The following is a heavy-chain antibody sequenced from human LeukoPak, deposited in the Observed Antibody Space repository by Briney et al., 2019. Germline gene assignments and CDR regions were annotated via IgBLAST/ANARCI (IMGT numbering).Heavy chain of an antibody. CDR1: GFTLTTSGVG. J-gene: IGHJ4*02. CDR2: IYWDDDK. CDR3: AHALWADYGGNSGYFDY. D-gene: IGHD4-23*01. Sequence: VSGPTLVKPTQTLTLTCALSGFTLTTSGVGVGWIRQPTGKALEWLALIYWDDDKRYSPSLKSRLTITKDTSKNQVVLTMTNMDPVDTATYYCAHALWADYGGNSGYFDYWGQGTLVTVSS. V-gene: IGHV2-5*02.